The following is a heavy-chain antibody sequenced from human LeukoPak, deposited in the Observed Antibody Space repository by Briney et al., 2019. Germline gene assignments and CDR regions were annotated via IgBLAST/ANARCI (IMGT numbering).Heavy chain of an antibody. J-gene: IGHJ4*02. V-gene: IGHV3-33*01. CDR2: IWYDGSKK. D-gene: IGHD3-22*01. Sequence: PGGSLRLSCAASGSTFRSYAMHWVRQAPGKGLEWVAVIWYDGSKKYYGDSVKGRFTISRDNYENTLYLQMNSLRVEDTAMYYCARDLGSGFSLDYWGQGTLVTVSS. CDR1: GSTFRSYA. CDR3: ARDLGSGFSLDY.